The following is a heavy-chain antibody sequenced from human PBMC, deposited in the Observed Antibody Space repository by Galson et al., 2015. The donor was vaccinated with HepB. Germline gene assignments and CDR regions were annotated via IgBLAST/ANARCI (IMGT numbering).Heavy chain of an antibody. CDR2: INAGNGNT. V-gene: IGHV1-3*01. CDR3: ARARVADWYFDL. J-gene: IGHJ2*01. Sequence: SVKVSCKASGYTFTSYAMHWVRQAPGQRLEWMGWINAGNGNTKYSQKFQGRVTITRDTSASTAYMELSSLRSEDTAVYYCARARVADWYFDLWGRGTLVTVSS. CDR1: GYTFTSYA. D-gene: IGHD6-19*01.